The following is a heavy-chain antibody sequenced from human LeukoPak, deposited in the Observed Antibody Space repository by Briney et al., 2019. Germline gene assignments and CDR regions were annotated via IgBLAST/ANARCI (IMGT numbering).Heavy chain of an antibody. Sequence: GGSLRLSCAASGFTVSSSYMSWVRQAPGKGLEWVSVFYSGGKTYYTDSVKGRFTISRDNSKNTLYLQMNSLRAEDTAVYYCANEIRPNDYWGQGTLVTVSS. CDR2: FYSGGKT. D-gene: IGHD4-17*01. V-gene: IGHV3-53*01. J-gene: IGHJ4*02. CDR3: ANEIRPNDY. CDR1: GFTVSSSY.